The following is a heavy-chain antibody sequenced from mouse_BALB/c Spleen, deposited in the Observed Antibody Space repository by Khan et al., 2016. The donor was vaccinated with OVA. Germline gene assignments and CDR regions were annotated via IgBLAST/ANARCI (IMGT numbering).Heavy chain of an antibody. D-gene: IGHD2-12*01. V-gene: IGHV1-5*01. CDR1: GYSFTSYL. CDR2: IYPGNSEA. J-gene: IGHJ3*01. CDR3: TRGGYSSFAY. Sequence: EVQLQQSGTVLARPGSSVKMSCKTSGYSFTSYLIHWVKQRPGQGLEWIGDIYPGNSEATYNQKFKDKAKLTADTSASTAYIELSSLTNEDFADYYCTRGGYSSFAYWGQGTLVTVSA.